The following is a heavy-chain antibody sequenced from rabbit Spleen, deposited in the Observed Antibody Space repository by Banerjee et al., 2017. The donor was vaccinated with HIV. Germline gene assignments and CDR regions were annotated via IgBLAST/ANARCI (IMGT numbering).Heavy chain of an antibody. D-gene: IGHD8-1*01. CDR3: ARDAGTSFSTYGMDL. V-gene: IGHV1S45*01. Sequence: QEQLEESGGGLVKPGASLTLTCTASGVSFSSNHYMCWVRQAPGKGLEWIACIDAGSSAFTYFASWAKGRFTFSKTSSTTVTLQMTSLTAADTATYFCARDAGTSFSTYGMDLWGQGTLVTVS. J-gene: IGHJ6*01. CDR1: GVSFSSNHY. CDR2: IDAGSSAFT.